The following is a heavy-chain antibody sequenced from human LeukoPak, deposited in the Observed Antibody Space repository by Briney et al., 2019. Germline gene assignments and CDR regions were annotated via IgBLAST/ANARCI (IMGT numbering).Heavy chain of an antibody. CDR3: ARESNWAYYFDY. CDR1: AYTFNSYN. D-gene: IGHD7-27*01. V-gene: IGHV1-18*01. Sequence: ASVKVSCKASAYTFNSYNINWVRQAPEQGLEWMGWSSTYSADTKYAQKVQGRVTMTTDTSTSTAYMELRSLRSDDTAVYYCARESNWAYYFDYWGQGTLVTVSS. J-gene: IGHJ4*02. CDR2: SSTYSADT.